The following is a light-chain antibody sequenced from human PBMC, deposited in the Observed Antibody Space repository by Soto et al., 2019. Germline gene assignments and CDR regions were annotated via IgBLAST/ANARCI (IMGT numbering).Light chain of an antibody. Sequence: QSALTQPASVSGSPGQSITISCTGTSSDVGGYNYVSWYQQHPGKAPKLMIYDVSNRPSGVSNRFSGSKSGNTASLTISGLQAEDEADYYCCSYTSSTTRVLVGGTKLTVL. CDR1: SSDVGGYNY. V-gene: IGLV2-14*01. CDR3: CSYTSSTTRV. CDR2: DVS. J-gene: IGLJ2*01.